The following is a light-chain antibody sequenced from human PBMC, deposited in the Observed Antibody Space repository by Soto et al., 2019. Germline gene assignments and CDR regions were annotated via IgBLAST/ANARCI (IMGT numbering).Light chain of an antibody. CDR1: QSVSSN. CDR2: GAS. V-gene: IGKV3-15*01. CDR3: QQYNNWSQIT. Sequence: EIVMTQSPATLSVSPGERATLSCRASQSVSSNLAWYQQKPGHAPRLLIYGASTRAAGIPARFSGSGSGTDFSLTISSLQPEDFAVYYCQQYNNWSQITFGQGTRLEIK. J-gene: IGKJ5*01.